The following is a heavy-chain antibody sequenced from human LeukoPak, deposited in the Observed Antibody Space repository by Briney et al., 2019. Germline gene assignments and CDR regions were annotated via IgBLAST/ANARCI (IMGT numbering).Heavy chain of an antibody. V-gene: IGHV3-7*03. J-gene: IGHJ6*03. CDR3: ARGAGSGYFFYMDV. D-gene: IGHD3-22*01. Sequence: PGGSLRLSCAASGFTFTNYWMSWVRQAPGKGLELAANIKQDRSEKYYVDSVKGRFTISRDNAKKFLYLQMNSLRAEDTALYYCARGAGSGYFFYMDVWGKGTTVTVSS. CDR2: IKQDRSEK. CDR1: GFTFTNYW.